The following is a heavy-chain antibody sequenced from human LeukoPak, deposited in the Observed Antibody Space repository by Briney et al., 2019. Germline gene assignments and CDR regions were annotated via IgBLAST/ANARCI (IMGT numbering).Heavy chain of an antibody. CDR1: GYTFTDYY. CDR3: AREEVIAAAGPTLDY. CDR2: INPNSGGT. Sequence: VASVKVSCKASGYTFTDYYMHWVRQAPGQGLEWMGWINPNSGGTYYAQKFQGRVTMTRDTSISTAYMELSRLRSDDTAVFYCAREEVIAAAGPTLDYWGQGALVTVSS. D-gene: IGHD6-13*01. J-gene: IGHJ4*02. V-gene: IGHV1-2*02.